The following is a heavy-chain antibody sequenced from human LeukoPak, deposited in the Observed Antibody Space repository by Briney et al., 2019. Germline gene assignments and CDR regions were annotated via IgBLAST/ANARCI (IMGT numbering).Heavy chain of an antibody. J-gene: IGHJ4*02. D-gene: IGHD3-10*01. CDR3: ARDNYNGRRFDS. V-gene: IGHV3-7*01. Sequence: PGGSLRLSCAASGFTFNSHWMNWVRQAPGKGLEWVGNVKQDGSEKYYGDSVKGRFTISRDNAKNSLYLQMNSLRADDTAVYYCARDNYNGRRFDSWGQGTLVTVSS. CDR1: GFTFNSHW. CDR2: VKQDGSEK.